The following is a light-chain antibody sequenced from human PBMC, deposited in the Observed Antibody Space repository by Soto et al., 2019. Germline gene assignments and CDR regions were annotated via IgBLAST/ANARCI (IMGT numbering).Light chain of an antibody. J-gene: IGKJ1*01. CDR1: QSVVHPSGEKY. CDR3: IQAQQTPRT. Sequence: VRTQSALAVSVGPVVAGSMTWMSSQSVVHPSGEKYLEWYLQRPGQSPQPLIYLGSKPAYGASDTFSGSGSGTRFTLRTSRVEAADVGFYYSIQAQQTPRTFGQGTKV. V-gene: IGKV2-28*01. CDR2: LGS.